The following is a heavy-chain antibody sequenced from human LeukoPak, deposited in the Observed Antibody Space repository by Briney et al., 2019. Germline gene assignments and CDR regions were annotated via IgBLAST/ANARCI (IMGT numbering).Heavy chain of an antibody. CDR3: ARDRPVLLWFRDLWRYYYMDV. V-gene: IGHV1-46*01. CDR2: ISPSGGST. CDR1: GYTFTSNY. J-gene: IGHJ6*03. Sequence: ASVKVSCKAFGYTFTSNYMHWVRQAPGQGPEWMGVISPSGGSTTYAQKFQGRVTLTRDMSTSTDYLELSSLRSDDTAVYYCARDRPVLLWFRDLWRYYYMDVWGKGTTVTISS. D-gene: IGHD3-10*01.